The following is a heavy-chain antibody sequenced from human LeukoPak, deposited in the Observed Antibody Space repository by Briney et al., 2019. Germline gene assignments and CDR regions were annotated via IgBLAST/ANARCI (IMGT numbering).Heavy chain of an antibody. CDR2: IYYTGRA. D-gene: IGHD3-9*01. CDR3: ARLRLYYDILTPRYFDL. V-gene: IGHV4-59*08. Sequence: SETLSLTCSVSTDSMTSYYWSWIRQPPGKGLERIGYIYYTGRANYNPPLKSRVSISVDTSKNQFSLKFSSVTAADTAVYFCARLRLYYDILTPRYFDLWGRGTLVTVSS. CDR1: TDSMTSYY. J-gene: IGHJ2*01.